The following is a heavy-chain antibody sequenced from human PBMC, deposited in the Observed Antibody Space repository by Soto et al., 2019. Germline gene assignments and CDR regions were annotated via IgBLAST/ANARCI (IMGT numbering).Heavy chain of an antibody. CDR3: AKVYSSGWYRGRARAFDI. J-gene: IGHJ3*02. CDR2: ISDTGGTT. Sequence: EVQLLESGGGLVQPGGSLRLSCAASGFTFSSYAMSWVRQAPGKGLEWVTVISDTGGTTYYADSVKGRLTISRDNSKNTLYLQMKSLRAEDTAVYYCAKVYSSGWYRGRARAFDIWGQGTMVTVSS. V-gene: IGHV3-23*01. CDR1: GFTFSSYA. D-gene: IGHD6-19*01.